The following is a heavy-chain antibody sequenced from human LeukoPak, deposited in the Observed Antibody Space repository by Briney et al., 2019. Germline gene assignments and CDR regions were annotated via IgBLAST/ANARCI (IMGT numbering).Heavy chain of an antibody. D-gene: IGHD6-6*01. J-gene: IGHJ6*03. Sequence: GGSLRLSCAASGFTFDDYGMSWVRQAPGKGLEWVSGINWNGGSTGYADSVKGRFTISRDNAKNSLYLQMNSLRAEDTALYYCARALSSSSFLPYYYYMDVWGKGTTDTVSS. CDR1: GFTFDDYG. CDR2: INWNGGST. CDR3: ARALSSSSFLPYYYYMDV. V-gene: IGHV3-20*04.